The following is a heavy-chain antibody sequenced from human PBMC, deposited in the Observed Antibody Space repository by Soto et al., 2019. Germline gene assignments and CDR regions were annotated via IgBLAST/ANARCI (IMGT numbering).Heavy chain of an antibody. CDR3: ARAVMTTVTTEGLNWFDP. D-gene: IGHD4-17*01. J-gene: IGHJ5*02. CDR1: GYTFTSYG. Sequence: ASVKVSCKASGYTFTSYGISWVRQAPGQGLEWMGWISAYNGNTNYAQKLQGRVTMTTDTSTSTAYKELRSLRSDDTAVYYCARAVMTTVTTEGLNWFDPWGQGTLVAVSS. V-gene: IGHV1-18*01. CDR2: ISAYNGNT.